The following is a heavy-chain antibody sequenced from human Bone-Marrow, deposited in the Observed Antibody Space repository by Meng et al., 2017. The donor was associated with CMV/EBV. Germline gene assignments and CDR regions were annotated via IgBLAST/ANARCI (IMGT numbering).Heavy chain of an antibody. CDR1: GFTFSSYG. CDR3: AEGCHHEDGMDV. CDR2: IRCDGSSK. J-gene: IGHJ6*02. D-gene: IGHD1-14*01. Sequence: GESLKISCAASGFTFSSYGMHWVRQAPGKGLEWVAFIRCDGSSKYYADSVKGRFTISRDNSKNTLYLQINSLRAEDTAVYYCAEGCHHEDGMDVWGQGTTVTVSS. V-gene: IGHV3-30*02.